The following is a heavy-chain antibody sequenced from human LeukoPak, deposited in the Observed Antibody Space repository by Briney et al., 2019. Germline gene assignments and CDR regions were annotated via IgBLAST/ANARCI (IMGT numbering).Heavy chain of an antibody. CDR1: GFIVSSNY. V-gene: IGHV3-53*01. CDR2: IYSGGST. J-gene: IGHJ4*02. CDR3: TREVSGWYYFDY. D-gene: IGHD6-19*01. Sequence: GGSLRLSCAASGFIVSSNYMSWVRQAPGKGLEWVSVIYSGGSTYYADSVKGRFTISRDNSKNTLYLQMNSLRAEDTAVYYCTREVSGWYYFDYWGQGTLVTVSS.